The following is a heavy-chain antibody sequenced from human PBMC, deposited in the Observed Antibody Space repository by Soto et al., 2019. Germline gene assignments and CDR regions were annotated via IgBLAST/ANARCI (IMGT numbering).Heavy chain of an antibody. Sequence: ASVKVSCKASGYTFTGHYIHWVRQAPEQGPEWMGEIGPESGATRYAQKFQGRVTMTRDTSITTVYMELKNLSPDDTAVYYCGRGRSGQIVVFFWGQGTPVTSPQ. V-gene: IGHV1-2*02. CDR3: GRGRSGQIVVFF. CDR1: GYTFTGHY. D-gene: IGHD1-26*01. J-gene: IGHJ4*02. CDR2: IGPESGAT.